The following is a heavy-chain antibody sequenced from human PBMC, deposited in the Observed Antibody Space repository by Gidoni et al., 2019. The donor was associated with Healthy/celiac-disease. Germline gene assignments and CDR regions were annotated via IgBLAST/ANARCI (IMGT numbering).Heavy chain of an antibody. J-gene: IGHJ6*02. D-gene: IGHD6-19*01. V-gene: IGHV3-33*01. CDR2: IWYDGSNK. CDR3: ARSHSSGWTYGMDV. Sequence: GKGLEWVAVIWYDGSNKYYADSVKGRFTISRDNSKNTLYLQMNSLRAEDTAVYYCARSHSSGWTYGMDVWGQGTTVTVSS.